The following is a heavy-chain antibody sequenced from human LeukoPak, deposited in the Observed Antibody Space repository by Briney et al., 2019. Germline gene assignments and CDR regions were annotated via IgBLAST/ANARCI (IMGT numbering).Heavy chain of an antibody. J-gene: IGHJ4*02. CDR1: GGSISSSSSY. D-gene: IGHD3-16*01. CDR2: IYYSGST. CDR3: ARRDLAIIGGFDS. V-gene: IGHV4-39*01. Sequence: SETLSLTCTVSGGSISSSSSYWGWIRQPPGKGLEWIGGIYYSGSTYYNPSLKSRLTISVNTPKNQFSLRLTSVTATDTAFYYCARRDLAIIGGFDSWGQGTLVTVSS.